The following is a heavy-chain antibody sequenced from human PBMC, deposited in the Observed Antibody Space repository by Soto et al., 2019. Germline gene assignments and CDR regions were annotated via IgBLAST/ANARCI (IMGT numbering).Heavy chain of an antibody. D-gene: IGHD6-6*01. V-gene: IGHV1-46*01. CDR2: INSSGGST. CDR1: CYTFTRYY. Sequence: SVQVSCKASCYTFTRYYMHWVRQAPRQGPEWMGIINSSGGSTSYAQKFQGRVTMTRDTATTTVYMELSSLRSEDTAVYHCARGPIAARYYQHCTDVWGQGTTVTVSS. J-gene: IGHJ6*02. CDR3: ARGPIAARYYQHCTDV.